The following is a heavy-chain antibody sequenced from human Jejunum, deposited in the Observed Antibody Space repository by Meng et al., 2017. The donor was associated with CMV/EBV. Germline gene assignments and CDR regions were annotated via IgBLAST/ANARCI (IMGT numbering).Heavy chain of an antibody. J-gene: IGHJ4*02. D-gene: IGHD2-21*02. CDR1: GTFSSYT. CDR2: IIPILGTP. Sequence: GTFSSYTSTWGRQAPGQGLEWMGRIIPILGTPNYAQRFQGRLTITADRSTNTVYMILSSLRSEDTAVYYCARDPQVVTTTPFFDYWGQGSLVTVSS. CDR3: ARDPQVVTTTPFFDY. V-gene: IGHV1-69*08.